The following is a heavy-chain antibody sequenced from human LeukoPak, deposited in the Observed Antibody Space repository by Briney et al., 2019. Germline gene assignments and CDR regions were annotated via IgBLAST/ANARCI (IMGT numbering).Heavy chain of an antibody. Sequence: GASVKVSCKASGYTFSSYGISWVRQAPGQGLEWMGWISAYNENTNYAQRLQGRVTMTTDTSTSTAYMELRSLRSDDTAVYYCARIYCFSTGCYGYYYMDVWGKGTTVTVSS. V-gene: IGHV1-18*01. CDR1: GYTFSSYG. D-gene: IGHD2-2*01. CDR3: ARIYCFSTGCYGYYYMDV. J-gene: IGHJ6*03. CDR2: ISAYNENT.